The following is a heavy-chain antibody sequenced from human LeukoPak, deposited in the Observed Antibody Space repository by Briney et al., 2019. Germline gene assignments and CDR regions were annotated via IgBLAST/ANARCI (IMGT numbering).Heavy chain of an antibody. V-gene: IGHV5-51*01. Sequence: PGESLKISCKGSGYSFTSYWIGWVRQMPGKGLEWMGIIYPGDSDTRYSPSFQGQVTISADKSINTAYLQWSSLKASDSAMYYCATNTMFRGIHAFDIWGQGTMVTVSS. CDR1: GYSFTSYW. J-gene: IGHJ3*02. D-gene: IGHD3-10*01. CDR3: ATNTMFRGIHAFDI. CDR2: IYPGDSDT.